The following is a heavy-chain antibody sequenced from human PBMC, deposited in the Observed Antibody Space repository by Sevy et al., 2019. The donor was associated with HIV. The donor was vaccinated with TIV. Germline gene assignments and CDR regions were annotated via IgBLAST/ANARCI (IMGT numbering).Heavy chain of an antibody. CDR2: INQAGGDK. CDR1: GFTFGGYW. CDR3: VRDITFGELGYWCDP. J-gene: IGHJ5*02. Sequence: GGSLRLSCAASGFTFGGYWMSWVRQAPGKGLEWVANINQAGGDKYYVDSVKDRFTISRDNAKNSLYLQLNSLRAEDTALYYCVRDITFGELGYWCDPWGQGTLVTVSS. D-gene: IGHD3-10*01. V-gene: IGHV3-7*01.